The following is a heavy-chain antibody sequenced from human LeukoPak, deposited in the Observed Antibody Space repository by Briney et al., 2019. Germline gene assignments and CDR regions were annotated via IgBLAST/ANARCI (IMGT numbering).Heavy chain of an antibody. J-gene: IGHJ3*02. Sequence: GGSLRLSCAASGFTLSSYAMSWVRQAPGKGLEWVSVISGSGDSTYYADSVRGRFTISRDNSMNTLYLQMNSLRAEDTAVYYCARDLSSGTYGIFDIWGQGTMVTVSA. CDR2: ISGSGDST. D-gene: IGHD3-10*01. V-gene: IGHV3-23*01. CDR3: ARDLSSGTYGIFDI. CDR1: GFTLSSYA.